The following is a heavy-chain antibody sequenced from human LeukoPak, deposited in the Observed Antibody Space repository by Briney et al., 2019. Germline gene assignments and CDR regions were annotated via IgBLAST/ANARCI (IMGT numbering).Heavy chain of an antibody. D-gene: IGHD3-22*01. Sequence: KPSETLSLTCTVSGGSISSSSDYWGWVRQPPGKGLEWIGSIYHSETTYYNPSLKSRVIISVDTSKNQFSLKLNSVTAADTAVYYCGRPNPDRSGYYGSFDPWGQGILVTVSS. V-gene: IGHV4-39*01. CDR3: GRPNPDRSGYYGSFDP. CDR1: GGSISSSSDY. CDR2: IYHSETT. J-gene: IGHJ5*02.